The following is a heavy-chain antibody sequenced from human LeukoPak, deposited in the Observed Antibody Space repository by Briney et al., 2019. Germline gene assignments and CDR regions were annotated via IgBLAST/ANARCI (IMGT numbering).Heavy chain of an antibody. Sequence: ASVKVSCKASGNTLTDYYMHWVRQAPGQGLEWMGRINPNSGGTNYAQKFEGRVTMSRDTSISTAYMELSRLRSDDTAVYYCARGDFGVTPLFGWFDPWGQGTLVIVSS. CDR1: GNTLTDYY. J-gene: IGHJ5*02. CDR2: INPNSGGT. V-gene: IGHV1-2*06. CDR3: ARGDFGVTPLFGWFDP. D-gene: IGHD4-23*01.